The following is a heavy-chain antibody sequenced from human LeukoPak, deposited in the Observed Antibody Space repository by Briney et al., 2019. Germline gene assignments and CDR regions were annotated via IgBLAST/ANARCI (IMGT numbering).Heavy chain of an antibody. V-gene: IGHV3-7*03. D-gene: IGHD3-16*01. CDR3: ARAVFQDV. CDR2: IKQDGSEK. J-gene: IGHJ6*02. CDR1: GFTFSSYW. Sequence: PGGSLRLSCEASGFTFSSYWMSWVRQAPGKGLEWVANIKQDGSEKYYVDSVKGRFTISRDNAKNSLYLQMNSLRAEDTAVYYCARAVFQDVWGQGTTVTVSS.